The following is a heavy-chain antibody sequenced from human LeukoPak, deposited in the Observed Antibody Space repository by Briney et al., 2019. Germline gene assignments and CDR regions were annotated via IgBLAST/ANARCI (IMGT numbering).Heavy chain of an antibody. D-gene: IGHD2-21*02. CDR3: ATGGDRDAFDI. V-gene: IGHV1-24*01. Sequence: SVTLSCKLSGHTLTELSMHWVRHPPGKGLEWKGGFDPEDGETNYAQKFQGRVTMTEDTSTDTAYMELSSLRSEDTAVYYCATGGDRDAFDIWGQGTMVTVSS. CDR2: FDPEDGET. CDR1: GHTLTELS. J-gene: IGHJ3*02.